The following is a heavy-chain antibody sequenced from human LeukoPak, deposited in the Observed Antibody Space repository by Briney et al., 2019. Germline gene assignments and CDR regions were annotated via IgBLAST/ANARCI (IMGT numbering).Heavy chain of an antibody. CDR2: IKQDGSEK. D-gene: IGHD4-17*01. J-gene: IGHJ4*02. Sequence: GGSLRLSCAASGFTFSSYWMSWVRQAPGKGLEWVANIKQDGSEKYYADSVKGRFTISRDNAKNSLYLQMNSLRAEDMALYYCAKAHLDDDYAFDYWGQGTLVTVSS. CDR1: GFTFSSYW. V-gene: IGHV3-7*03. CDR3: AKAHLDDDYAFDY.